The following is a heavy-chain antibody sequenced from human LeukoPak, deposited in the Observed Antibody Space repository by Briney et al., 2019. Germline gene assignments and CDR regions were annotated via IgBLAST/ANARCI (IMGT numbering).Heavy chain of an antibody. Sequence: PSETLSLTCTVSSGSISSYYWSWIRQPPGKGLEWIGYIYYSGSTNYNPSLKSRVTISVDTSKNQFSLKLSSVTAADTAVYYCTMVRGVIRPEWFDPWGQGTLVTVSS. CDR2: IYYSGST. J-gene: IGHJ5*02. D-gene: IGHD3-10*01. CDR1: SGSISSYY. CDR3: TMVRGVIRPEWFDP. V-gene: IGHV4-59*01.